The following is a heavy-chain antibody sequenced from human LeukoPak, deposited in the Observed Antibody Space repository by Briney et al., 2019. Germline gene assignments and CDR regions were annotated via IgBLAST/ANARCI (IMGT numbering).Heavy chain of an antibody. D-gene: IGHD2-15*01. V-gene: IGHV4-59*01. J-gene: IGHJ3*02. CDR2: IYYSGST. CDR3: ASYRAAVDAFDI. CDR1: GGSFSSYY. Sequence: SETLSLTCTVSGGSFSSYYWSWIRQPPGKGLEWIGYIYYSGSTDYNPSLKSRVTISVETSKNQFSLNLSSVTAADTAVYYCASYRAAVDAFDIWGQGTMVTVSP.